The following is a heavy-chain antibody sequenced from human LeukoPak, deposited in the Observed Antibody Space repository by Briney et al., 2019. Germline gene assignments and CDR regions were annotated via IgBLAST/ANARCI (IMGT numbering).Heavy chain of an antibody. V-gene: IGHV3-30-3*01. D-gene: IGHD6-13*01. J-gene: IGHJ4*02. Sequence: GGSLRLSCAASGFTFSSYAMHWVRQAPGKGLEWVAVISYDGSNKYYADSVKGRFTISRDNSKNTLYLQMNSLRAEDTAVYYCAKDRSYSTNYFDYWGQGTLVTVSS. CDR1: GFTFSSYA. CDR3: AKDRSYSTNYFDY. CDR2: ISYDGSNK.